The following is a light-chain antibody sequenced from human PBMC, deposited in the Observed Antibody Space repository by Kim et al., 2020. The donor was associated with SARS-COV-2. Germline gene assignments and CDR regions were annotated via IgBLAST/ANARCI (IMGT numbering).Light chain of an antibody. V-gene: IGKV3-20*01. CDR1: QSISSSS. J-gene: IGKJ4*01. CDR3: QQYGSSPFLT. CDR2: YAS. Sequence: EIVLTQSPGPLSLSPGERATLSCRASQSISSSSLAWYQQKPGQAPRLLIYYASSRATGIPDRFSGSESGTDFTLTISRLQPEDFAVYYCQQYGSSPFLTFGGGTKLEI.